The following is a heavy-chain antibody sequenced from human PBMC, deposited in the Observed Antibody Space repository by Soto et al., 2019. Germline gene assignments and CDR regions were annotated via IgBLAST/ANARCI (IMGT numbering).Heavy chain of an antibody. CDR3: AKDLTFQVYYYYGMDV. Sequence: PGGSLRLSCAASGFTFSSYGMHWVRQAPGKGLEWVAVISYDGSNKYYADSVKGRFTISRDNSKNTLYLQMNSLRAEDTAVYYCAKDLTFQVYYYYGMDVWGQGTTVTVSS. CDR1: GFTFSSYG. CDR2: ISYDGSNK. J-gene: IGHJ6*02. V-gene: IGHV3-30*18. D-gene: IGHD3-9*01.